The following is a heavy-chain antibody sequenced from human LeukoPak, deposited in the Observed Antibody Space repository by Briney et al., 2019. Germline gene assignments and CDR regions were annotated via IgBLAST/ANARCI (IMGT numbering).Heavy chain of an antibody. Sequence: SETLSLTCTVSGGSISSYYWSWIRQPPGKGLEWIGYIYYSRSTNYNPSLKSRVTISVDTSKNQFSLKLSSVTAADTAVYYCARDEKQGFDPWGQGTLVTVSS. CDR2: IYYSRST. J-gene: IGHJ5*02. CDR3: ARDEKQGFDP. CDR1: GGSISSYY. V-gene: IGHV4-59*01.